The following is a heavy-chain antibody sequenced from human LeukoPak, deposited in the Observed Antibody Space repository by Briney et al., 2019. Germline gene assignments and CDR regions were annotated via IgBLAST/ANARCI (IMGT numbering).Heavy chain of an antibody. CDR2: FYHGGST. Sequence: PSETLSLTCTVSGYSISTGYYWDWIRQPPGKGLEWIGTFYHGGSTYYNPSLKSRVTISVDTSKNQFSLKLSSVTAADTAVYYCARGRRMATILILRNFDYWGQGTLVTVSS. CDR1: GYSISTGYY. J-gene: IGHJ4*02. D-gene: IGHD5-24*01. V-gene: IGHV4-38-2*02. CDR3: ARGRRMATILILRNFDY.